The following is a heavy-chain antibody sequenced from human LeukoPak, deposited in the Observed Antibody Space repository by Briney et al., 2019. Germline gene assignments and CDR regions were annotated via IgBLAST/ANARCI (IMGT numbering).Heavy chain of an antibody. V-gene: IGHV3-21*01. Sequence: GGSLRLSCAASGFTFSAYSMNWVRQAPGKGLEWVSSISTSSSYIYYVDSVKGRFTISRDNARNSLYLQVNSLRAEDTAVYYCARAPLSGSYLINWFDPWGQGTLVTVSS. D-gene: IGHD1-26*01. CDR2: ISTSSSYI. CDR1: GFTFSAYS. J-gene: IGHJ5*02. CDR3: ARAPLSGSYLINWFDP.